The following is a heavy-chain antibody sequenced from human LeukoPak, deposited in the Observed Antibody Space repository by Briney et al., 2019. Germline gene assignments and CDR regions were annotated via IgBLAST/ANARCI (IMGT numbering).Heavy chain of an antibody. D-gene: IGHD3-22*01. V-gene: IGHV3-7*01. CDR3: AREYYDSSGYQSRSYYYYYYMGV. CDR2: IKQDGSEK. Sequence: GGSLRLSCAASGFTFSSYWMSWVRQAPGKGLEWVANIKQDGSEKYYVDSVKGRFTISRDNAKNSLYLQMNSLRAEDTAVYYCAREYYDSSGYQSRSYYYYYYMGVWGKGTTVTVSS. CDR1: GFTFSSYW. J-gene: IGHJ6*03.